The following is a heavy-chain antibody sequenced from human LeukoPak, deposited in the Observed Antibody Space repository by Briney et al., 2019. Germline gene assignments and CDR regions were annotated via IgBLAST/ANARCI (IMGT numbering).Heavy chain of an antibody. J-gene: IGHJ4*02. V-gene: IGHV3-23*01. Sequence: PGGSLRLSCAASGFTFSNYAMRWVRQAPGKGLEWVSGISGSGDSTYYADSVKGRFTISRDNSKNTLYLQMNSLRAEDTAVYYCATGLPDYDSSGYYTLFDSWGQGTLVTVSS. D-gene: IGHD3-22*01. CDR3: ATGLPDYDSSGYYTLFDS. CDR1: GFTFSNYA. CDR2: ISGSGDST.